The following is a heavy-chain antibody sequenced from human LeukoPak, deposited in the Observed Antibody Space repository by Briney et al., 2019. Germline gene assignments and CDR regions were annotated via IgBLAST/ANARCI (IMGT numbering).Heavy chain of an antibody. CDR3: ARSPRYCSGGSCYAFDY. CDR1: GFTFSSYA. V-gene: IGHV3-30*04. Sequence: PGRSLRLSCAASGFTFSSYAMHWVRQAPGKGLEWVAVISYDGSNKYYADSVKGRFTISRDNSKNTLYLQMNSLRAEDTAVYYCARSPRYCSGGSCYAFDYWGQGTLVTVSS. D-gene: IGHD2-15*01. J-gene: IGHJ4*02. CDR2: ISYDGSNK.